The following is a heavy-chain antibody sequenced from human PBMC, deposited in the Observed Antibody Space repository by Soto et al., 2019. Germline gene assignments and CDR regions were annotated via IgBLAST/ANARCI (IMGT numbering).Heavy chain of an antibody. CDR1: GFTFSSYG. D-gene: IGHD1-7*01. Sequence: GGSLRLSCAASGFTFSSYGMTWVRQAPGKGLEWVSFSSATGAGTYYADSVKGRFTISRDNSKNTLYLQMTSLRADDTAVYYCAKDRRAGGNYGFYSDFWGQGALVTAPQ. V-gene: IGHV3-23*01. J-gene: IGHJ4*02. CDR2: SSATGAGT. CDR3: AKDRRAGGNYGFYSDF.